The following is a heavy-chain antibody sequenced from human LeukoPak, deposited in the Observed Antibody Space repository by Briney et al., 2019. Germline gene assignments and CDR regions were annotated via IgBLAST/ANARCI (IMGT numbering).Heavy chain of an antibody. J-gene: IGHJ4*02. D-gene: IGHD3-9*01. Sequence: PGGSLRLSCAASGFTFSSYGMHGVRQAPGKGLEWVAVISYDGSNKYYADSVKGRFTISRDNSKNTLYLQMNSLRAEDTAVYYCAKVGQVLRYFDWPQGLWGQGTVVTVSS. CDR1: GFTFSSYG. CDR2: ISYDGSNK. CDR3: AKVGQVLRYFDWPQGL. V-gene: IGHV3-30*18.